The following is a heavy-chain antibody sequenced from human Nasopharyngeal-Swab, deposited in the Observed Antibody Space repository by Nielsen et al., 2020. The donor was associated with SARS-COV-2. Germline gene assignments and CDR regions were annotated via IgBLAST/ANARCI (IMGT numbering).Heavy chain of an antibody. J-gene: IGHJ3*02. D-gene: IGHD3-22*01. Sequence: GGSMRLSCAATGITFSSYSRNWVRQAPVKGLEWVSYISTSSATIYHADSVKGRFTISRDNAKNSLYLQMNSLRDEDTAVYYCARDPYYYDSSGYFNDAFDIWGQGTMVTVSS. CDR2: ISTSSATI. CDR1: GITFSSYS. V-gene: IGHV3-48*02. CDR3: ARDPYYYDSSGYFNDAFDI.